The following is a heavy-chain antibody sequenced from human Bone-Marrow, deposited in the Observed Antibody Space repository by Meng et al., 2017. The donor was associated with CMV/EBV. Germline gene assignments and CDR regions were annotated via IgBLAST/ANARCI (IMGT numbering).Heavy chain of an antibody. Sequence: VVWVGAEVMRPVFSATVSCKASGGDFSSDAISWVRQAPGQGVEWMGVINPIFGTANYAQKFQGRVTITADESTSTAYMELSSLRSEDTAVYYCARDHGDTAFDYWGQGTLVTVSS. CDR3: ARDHGDTAFDY. CDR2: INPIFGTA. D-gene: IGHD5-18*01. CDR1: GGDFSSDA. J-gene: IGHJ4*02. V-gene: IGHV1-69*01.